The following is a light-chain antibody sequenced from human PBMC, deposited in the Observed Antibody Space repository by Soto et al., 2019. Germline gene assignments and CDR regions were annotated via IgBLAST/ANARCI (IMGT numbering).Light chain of an antibody. CDR2: QAS. Sequence: DSQMTQSPSTLSASVGDRVTIACRASQNIGSRVAWYQQKPGNAPKLLIFQASTLETGVPSRFSGSGSGTEFSLTISSLQPDDSATYYCQRYGDCLYPFGQGTKLELK. J-gene: IGKJ2*01. CDR3: QRYGDCLYP. CDR1: QNIGSR. V-gene: IGKV1-5*03.